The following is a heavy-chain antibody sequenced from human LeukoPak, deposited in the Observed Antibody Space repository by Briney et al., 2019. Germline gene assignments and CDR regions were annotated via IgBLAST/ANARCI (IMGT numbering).Heavy chain of an antibody. CDR1: GYTFTSYG. Sequence: GASVKVSCKASGYTFTSYGISWVRQAPGKGLEWMGWISAYNGNTNYAQKLQGRVTMTTDTSTSTAYMELRSLRSDDTAVYYCARSYGSGSYYASPPVYWGQGTLVTVSS. CDR3: ARSYGSGSYYASPPVY. CDR2: ISAYNGNT. J-gene: IGHJ4*02. D-gene: IGHD3-10*01. V-gene: IGHV1-18*01.